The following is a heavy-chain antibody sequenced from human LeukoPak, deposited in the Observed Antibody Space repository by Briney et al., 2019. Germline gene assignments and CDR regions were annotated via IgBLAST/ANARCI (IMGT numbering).Heavy chain of an antibody. CDR1: GYSISSGYY. J-gene: IGHJ5*02. CDR3: ARPGNRRITIFGVAPGWFDP. V-gene: IGHV4-38-2*01. CDR2: IYHSGST. D-gene: IGHD3-3*01. Sequence: PSETLSLTCAVSGYSISSGYYWGWIRQPPGKGLEWIGSIYHSGSTYYNPSLKSRVTISVDTSKNQFSLKLSSVTAADTAVYYCARPGNRRITIFGVAPGWFDPWGQGTLVTVSS.